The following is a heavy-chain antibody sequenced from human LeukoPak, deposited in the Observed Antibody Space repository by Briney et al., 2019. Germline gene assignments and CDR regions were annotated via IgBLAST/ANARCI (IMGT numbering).Heavy chain of an antibody. CDR1: GDSISRFY. CDR3: ARLPVGTYYDFWSGQVIDAFDI. CDR2: YTGDT. V-gene: IGHV4-59*12. J-gene: IGHJ3*02. D-gene: IGHD3-3*01. Sequence: SETLSLTCSVSGDSISRFYWSWVRQPPGKGLEWIGYTGDTNYNPSLKSRVTISVDTSKNQFSLKLSSVTAADTAVYYCARLPVGTYYDFWSGQVIDAFDIWGQGTMVTVSS.